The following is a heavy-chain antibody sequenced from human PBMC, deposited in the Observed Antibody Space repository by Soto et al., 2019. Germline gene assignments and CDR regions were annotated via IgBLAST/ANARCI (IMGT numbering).Heavy chain of an antibody. J-gene: IGHJ6*02. CDR1: GFTVNSHA. D-gene: IGHD2-15*01. CDR3: ARDLRHSRLPGLDV. CDR2: ITYGGSNK. V-gene: IGHV3-30-3*01. Sequence: GESLKISCAASGFTVNSHAMSWVRQAPGKGLEWVAVITYGGSNKYYADSAKGRFTISRDNAKNTLYPQMNGLRGEDTAVYYCARDLRHSRLPGLDVWGQGTTVTVSS.